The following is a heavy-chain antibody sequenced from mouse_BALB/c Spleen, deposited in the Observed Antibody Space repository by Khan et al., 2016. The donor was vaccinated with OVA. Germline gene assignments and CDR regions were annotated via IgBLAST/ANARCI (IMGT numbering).Heavy chain of an antibody. D-gene: IGHD1-1*01. CDR2: ILPGSGST. CDR3: ARVNSGNRNYFDY. CDR1: GYTFSSYW. J-gene: IGHJ2*01. V-gene: IGHV1-9*01. Sequence: QVQLKQSGADLMKPGASVKISCKVAGYTFSSYWIEWIKQRPGHGLEWIGEILPGSGSTNCNEKFKGKATFTADTSSNTAYMRLSSLTSEDSAVYYCARVNSGNRNYFDYWGQGTTLTVSS.